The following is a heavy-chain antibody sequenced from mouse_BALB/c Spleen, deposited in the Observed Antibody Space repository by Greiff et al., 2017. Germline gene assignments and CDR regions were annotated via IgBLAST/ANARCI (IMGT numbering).Heavy chain of an antibody. D-gene: IGHD2-4*01. V-gene: IGHV5-9-4*01. CDR1: GFTFSSYA. Sequence: EVKVVESGGGLVKPGGSLKLSCAASGFTFSSYAMSWVRQSPEKRLEWVAEISSGGSYTYYPDTVTGRFTISRDNAKNTLYLEMSSLRSEDTAMYYCARWDYDYAMDYWGQGTSVTVSS. CDR3: ARWDYDYAMDY. CDR2: ISSGGSYT. J-gene: IGHJ4*01.